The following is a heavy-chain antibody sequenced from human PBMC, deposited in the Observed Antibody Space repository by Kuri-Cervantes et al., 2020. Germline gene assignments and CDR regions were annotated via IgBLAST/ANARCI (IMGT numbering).Heavy chain of an antibody. CDR3: ARAGGLRGYFDL. V-gene: IGHV3-21*01. CDR1: GFTFSSYS. Sequence: GGSLRLSCAASGFTFSSYSMNWVRQAPGKGLEWVSSISSSSSYIYYADSVKGRFTISRDNAKNTLYLQMSSLRAEDTAVYYCARAGGLRGYFDLWGRGTLVTVSS. D-gene: IGHD3-16*01. J-gene: IGHJ2*01. CDR2: ISSSSSYI.